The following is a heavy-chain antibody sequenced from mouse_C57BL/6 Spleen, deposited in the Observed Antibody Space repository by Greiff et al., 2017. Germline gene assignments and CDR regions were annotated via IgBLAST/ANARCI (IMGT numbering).Heavy chain of an antibody. V-gene: IGHV1-85*01. CDR3: ARSSHYYSGSSYWSYDV. CDR2: IYPSDGST. J-gene: IGHJ1*03. D-gene: IGHD1-1*01. Sequence: VQLQQSGPELVKPGASVKLSCKASGYTFTSYDINWVKQRPGQGLEWIGWIYPSDGSTKYNEKFKGTATLTVDTSSSTAYMELHSLTSKDSAVYFCARSSHYYSGSSYWSYDVWGTGTTVTVAS. CDR1: GYTFTSYD.